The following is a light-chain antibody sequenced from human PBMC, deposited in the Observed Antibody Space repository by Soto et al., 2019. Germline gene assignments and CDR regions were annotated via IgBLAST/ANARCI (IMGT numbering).Light chain of an antibody. CDR3: QQNYRATPWT. V-gene: IGKV1-39*01. Sequence: DIQMTQSPSSLSASVGDRITITCRASQSISRYLNWYRHKPGKAPKLLINAASSLERGVPSRFSGGGSGTDFTLNISSLKPDDFATYYCQQNYRATPWTFGQGTKVEVK. CDR1: QSISRY. J-gene: IGKJ1*01. CDR2: AAS.